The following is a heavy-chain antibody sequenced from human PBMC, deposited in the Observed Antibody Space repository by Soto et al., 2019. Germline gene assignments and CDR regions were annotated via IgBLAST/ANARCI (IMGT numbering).Heavy chain of an antibody. Sequence: PSETLSLTCAVYGGSFSGYYWSWIRQPPGKGLEWIGEINHSGSTNYNPSLKSRVTISVDTSKNQFSLKLSSVTAADTAVYYCASAPREEYYDFWSGPRFYGMDVWGQGTTVTVSS. J-gene: IGHJ6*02. CDR3: ASAPREEYYDFWSGPRFYGMDV. CDR2: INHSGST. V-gene: IGHV4-34*01. CDR1: GGSFSGYY. D-gene: IGHD3-3*01.